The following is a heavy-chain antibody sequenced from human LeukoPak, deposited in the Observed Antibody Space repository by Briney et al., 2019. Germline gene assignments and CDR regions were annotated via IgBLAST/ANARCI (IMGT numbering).Heavy chain of an antibody. Sequence: SQTLSLTCTVSGGSISSSKYYWGWIRQPPGKGLEWIGSVYYSGNTYYNPSLKSRVTISVDTSKNHFSLNLNSVTAADTAMYYCARHAHYDFVTGLFDPWAQGTLVTVSS. CDR1: GGSISSSKYY. V-gene: IGHV4-39*01. J-gene: IGHJ5*02. CDR3: ARHAHYDFVTGLFDP. CDR2: VYYSGNT. D-gene: IGHD3-3*01.